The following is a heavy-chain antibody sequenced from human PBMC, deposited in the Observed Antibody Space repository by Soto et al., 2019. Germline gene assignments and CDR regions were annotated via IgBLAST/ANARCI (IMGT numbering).Heavy chain of an antibody. CDR3: ARVSLIRFGELFGAFDI. V-gene: IGHV3-20*01. CDR2: INWNGGST. CDR1: GFTFDDYG. J-gene: IGHJ3*02. Sequence: GGSLRLSCAAPGFTFDDYGMSWVRQAPGKGLEWVSGINWNGGSTGYADSVKGRFTISRDNAKNSLYLQMNSLRAEDTALYHCARVSLIRFGELFGAFDIWGQGTMVTVSS. D-gene: IGHD3-10*01.